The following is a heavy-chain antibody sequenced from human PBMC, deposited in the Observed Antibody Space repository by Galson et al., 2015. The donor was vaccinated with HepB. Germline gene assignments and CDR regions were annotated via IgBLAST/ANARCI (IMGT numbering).Heavy chain of an antibody. Sequence: SLRLSCAASGFSFNTFVMHWVRQAPGRGLEWVALIWSDGSSPYYGDSVRGRFTISRDNSKNMLYLQMNNPRVADTAIYYCARDVVDDLDSDDYSSAAGYWGQGTLVTVSS. D-gene: IGHD2-21*01. J-gene: IGHJ4*02. V-gene: IGHV3-33*01. CDR2: IWSDGSSP. CDR1: GFSFNTFV. CDR3: ARDVVDDLDSDDYSSAAGY.